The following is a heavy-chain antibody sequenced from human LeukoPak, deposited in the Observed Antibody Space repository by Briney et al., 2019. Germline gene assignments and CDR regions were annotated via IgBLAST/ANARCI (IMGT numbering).Heavy chain of an antibody. CDR3: ARDRFGGMDV. Sequence: PGGSLRLSCAASGFTFRSHWMSWVRQAPGKGLEWVASIREDGSETFYVDSVKGRFTISRDNAKNSVYLQMSRLRVEDMAVYYCARDRFGGMDVWGKGTTVTVSS. V-gene: IGHV3-7*01. J-gene: IGHJ6*04. CDR1: GFTFRSHW. CDR2: IREDGSET. D-gene: IGHD4-23*01.